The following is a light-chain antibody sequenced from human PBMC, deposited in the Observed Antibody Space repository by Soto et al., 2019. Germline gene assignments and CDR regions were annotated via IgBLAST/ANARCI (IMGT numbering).Light chain of an antibody. V-gene: IGKV3-11*01. J-gene: IGKJ4*01. Sequence: VLTQSPAILSLSPGERATLDCRASQSVSNYLAWYQQRPGQAPRLRIYDSSNRAPGVPTRFIASGYGTDFTLTISSLAPADFAVYYCQQRRVWPLTFGGGTKVEIK. CDR3: QQRRVWPLT. CDR1: QSVSNY. CDR2: DSS.